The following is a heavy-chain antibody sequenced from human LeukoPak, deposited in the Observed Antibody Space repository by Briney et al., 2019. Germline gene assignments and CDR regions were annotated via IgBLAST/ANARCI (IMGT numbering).Heavy chain of an antibody. V-gene: IGHV3-30*18. J-gene: IGHJ4*02. D-gene: IGHD5-12*01. Sequence: GGSLRLSCAASGFTFSSYGMHWVRQAPGKGLEWVAVISYDGSNKYYADSVKGRFTISRDNSKNTLYLQMNSLRAEDTAVYYCAKGGRGYSGYDWHYYFDYWGQGTLVTVSS. CDR2: ISYDGSNK. CDR1: GFTFSSYG. CDR3: AKGGRGYSGYDWHYYFDY.